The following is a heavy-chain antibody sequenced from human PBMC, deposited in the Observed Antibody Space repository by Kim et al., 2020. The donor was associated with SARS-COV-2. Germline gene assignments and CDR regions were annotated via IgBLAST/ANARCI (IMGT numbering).Heavy chain of an antibody. J-gene: IGHJ4*02. V-gene: IGHV4-59*13. Sequence: SETLSLTCTVSGGSISSYYWSWIRQPPGKGLEWIGYIYYSGSTNYNPSLKSRDTISVDTSKNQFSLKLSSVTAADTAVYYCVRSGSYYNFPLYYFDYWGQGTLVTVSS. D-gene: IGHD3-10*01. CDR3: VRSGSYYNFPLYYFDY. CDR1: GGSISSYY. CDR2: IYYSGST.